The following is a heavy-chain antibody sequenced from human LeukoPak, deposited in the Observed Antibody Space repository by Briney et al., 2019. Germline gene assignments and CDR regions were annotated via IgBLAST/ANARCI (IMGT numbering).Heavy chain of an antibody. D-gene: IGHD3-3*01. CDR3: ARDLNRATLDDFWSGYYFFNGWFDP. Sequence: SETLSLTCAVYGGSFSGYYWSWIRQPPGKGLEWIGSIYYSGSTYYNPSLKSRVTISVDTSKNQFSLKLSSVTAADTAVYYCARDLNRATLDDFWSGYYFFNGWFDPWGQGTLVTVSS. CDR1: GGSFSGYY. J-gene: IGHJ5*02. CDR2: IYYSGST. V-gene: IGHV4-34*01.